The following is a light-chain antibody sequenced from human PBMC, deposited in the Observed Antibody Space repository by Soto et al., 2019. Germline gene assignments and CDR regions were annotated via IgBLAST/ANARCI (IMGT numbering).Light chain of an antibody. V-gene: IGLV4-69*02. CDR3: QTWGTGIRV. Sequence: QAVVTQSPSASASLGASVKLTCTLSSGHSTYAIAWHQQQPEKGPRYLMKLNSDGSHTKGDGIPGRFSGSSSGADRSLTISSLQSEDEADYYCQTWGTGIRVFGGGTQLTVL. CDR2: LNSDGSH. CDR1: SGHSTYA. J-gene: IGLJ2*01.